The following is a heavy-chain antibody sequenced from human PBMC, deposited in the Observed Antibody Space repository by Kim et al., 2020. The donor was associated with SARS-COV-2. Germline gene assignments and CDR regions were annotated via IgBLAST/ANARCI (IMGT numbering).Heavy chain of an antibody. CDR1: GYTFTSYG. CDR3: ARVPRYYYDSSGCPDY. J-gene: IGHJ4*02. D-gene: IGHD3-22*01. CDR2: ISAYNGNT. Sequence: ASLKVSCKASGYTFTSYGISGVRQAPGQGLEWMGWISAYNGNTNYAQKLQGRVTMTTYTSTSTAYMELRSLRSDDTAVYYCARVPRYYYDSSGCPDYWGQGTMVNVSS. V-gene: IGHV1-18*01.